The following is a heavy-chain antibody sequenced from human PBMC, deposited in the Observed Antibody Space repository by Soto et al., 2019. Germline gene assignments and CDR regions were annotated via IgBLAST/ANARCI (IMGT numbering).Heavy chain of an antibody. CDR2: ISYDGNNK. CDR1: GFTFGSYG. J-gene: IGHJ3*02. V-gene: IGHV3-30*03. D-gene: IGHD3-10*02. CDR3: VADYVATDTFDI. Sequence: GSLILSCATAGFTFGSYGMHWVRQAPGKGLEWAAVISYDGNNKYYAESVKGRFTISRDTSKNTLYLQMNSLRPEDTAVYYCVADYVATDTFDIWGRGTMVPVPS.